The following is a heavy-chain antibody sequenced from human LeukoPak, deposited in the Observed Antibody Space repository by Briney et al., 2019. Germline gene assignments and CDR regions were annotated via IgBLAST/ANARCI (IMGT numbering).Heavy chain of an antibody. D-gene: IGHD5-12*01. CDR2: ISYDGSNK. V-gene: IGHV3-30*18. Sequence: GGSLRLSYAASGFTFSSYGMHWVRQAPGKGLEWVAAISYDGSNKYYADSVKGRFTISRDNSKNTLYLQMNSLRAEDTAVYYCAKDRIVATTHAMDVWGQGTTVTVSS. J-gene: IGHJ6*02. CDR1: GFTFSSYG. CDR3: AKDRIVATTHAMDV.